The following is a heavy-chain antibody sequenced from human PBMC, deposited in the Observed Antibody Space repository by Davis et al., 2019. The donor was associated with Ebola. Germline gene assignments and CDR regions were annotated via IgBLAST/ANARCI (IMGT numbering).Heavy chain of an antibody. Sequence: PGGSLRLSCAASGFTFSLFAMHWVRQAPGKGLEWVAVVSYDGRHKYYADSVKGRFTISRDNSKNTLYLQMNSLRAEDTAVYYCATTGFQHWGQGTLVTVSS. CDR2: VSYDGRHK. D-gene: IGHD4-17*01. J-gene: IGHJ1*01. V-gene: IGHV3-30*04. CDR3: ATTGFQH. CDR1: GFTFSLFA.